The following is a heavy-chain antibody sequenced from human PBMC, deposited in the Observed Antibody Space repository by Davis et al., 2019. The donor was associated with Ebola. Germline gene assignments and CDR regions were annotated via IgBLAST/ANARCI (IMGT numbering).Heavy chain of an antibody. V-gene: IGHV3-48*04. CDR3: AREVAPACLDY. J-gene: IGHJ4*02. CDR1: GFTFSSYS. CDR2: ISSSSSTI. Sequence: GGSLRLSCAASGFTFSSYSMNWVRQAPGKGLEWVSYISSSSSTIYYADSVKGRFTISRDNAKNSLYLQMNSLRAEDTAVYYCAREVAPACLDYWGQGTLVTVSS. D-gene: IGHD2-2*01.